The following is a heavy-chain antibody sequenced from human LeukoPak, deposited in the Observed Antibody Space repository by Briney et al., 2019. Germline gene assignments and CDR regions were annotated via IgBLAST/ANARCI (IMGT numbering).Heavy chain of an antibody. J-gene: IGHJ4*02. CDR1: GGSISSSNW. D-gene: IGHD3-10*01. CDR3: ARVWTMVRGVRPIDY. Sequence: SETLSLTCAVSGGSISSSNWWSWVRQPPGKGLEWIGEIYHSGSTNYNPSLKSRVTISVDKSKNQFSLKLSSVTAADTAVYYCARVWTMVRGVRPIDYWGQGTLVTVSS. CDR2: IYHSGST. V-gene: IGHV4-4*02.